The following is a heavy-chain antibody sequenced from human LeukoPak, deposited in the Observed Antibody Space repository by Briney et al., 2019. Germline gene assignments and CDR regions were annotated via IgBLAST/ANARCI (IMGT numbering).Heavy chain of an antibody. CDR1: GGSFSGYY. Sequence: TSETLSLTCAVYGGSFSGYYWSWIRQPPGKGLEWIGEINHSGSTNYNPSLKSRVTISVDTSKSQFSLKLSSVTAADTAVYYCARGNKYYYGSGSYIPYFGYWGQGTLVTVSS. J-gene: IGHJ4*02. V-gene: IGHV4-34*01. CDR2: INHSGST. D-gene: IGHD3-10*01. CDR3: ARGNKYYYGSGSYIPYFGY.